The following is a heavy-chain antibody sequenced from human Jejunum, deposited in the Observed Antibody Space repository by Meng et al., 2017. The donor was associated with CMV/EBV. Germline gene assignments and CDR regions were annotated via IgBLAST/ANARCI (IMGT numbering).Heavy chain of an antibody. CDR1: GFTVTISN. J-gene: IGHJ4*02. CDR2: ICNGDTT. V-gene: IGHV3-53*01. D-gene: IGHD3-16*01. CDR3: VVGHDSRKVAY. Sequence: CAASGFTVTISNMNWVRQAPGKGLEWISVICNGDTTDYADSVRGRFTISRDSSRNTLYLQMDNLRADDTGIYYCVVGHDSRKVAYWGQGTLVTSPQ.